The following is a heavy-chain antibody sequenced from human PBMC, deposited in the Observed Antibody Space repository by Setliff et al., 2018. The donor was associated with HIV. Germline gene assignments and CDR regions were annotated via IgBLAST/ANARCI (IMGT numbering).Heavy chain of an antibody. CDR2: IYTSGST. V-gene: IGHV4-4*07. Sequence: SETLSLTCTVSGGSINTYYWSWIRQPAGKGLEWIGRIYTSGSTKYNPSLKSRVTMSIDTSKNQFSLKLSSVTAADTAVYYCARATATYWYSIPRDYIYHMDVWGEGTTVTVSS. J-gene: IGHJ6*03. CDR3: ARATATYWYSIPRDYIYHMDV. D-gene: IGHD2-8*02. CDR1: GGSINTYY.